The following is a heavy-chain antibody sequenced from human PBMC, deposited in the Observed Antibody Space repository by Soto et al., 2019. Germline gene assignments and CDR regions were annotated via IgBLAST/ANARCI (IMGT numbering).Heavy chain of an antibody. V-gene: IGHV3-66*01. CDR1: GFTVSSNY. CDR2: IYSGGST. J-gene: IGHJ3*02. Sequence: EVQLVESGGGLVQPGGSLRLSCAASGFTVSSNYMSWVRQSPGKWLEWVSVIYSGGSTYYADSVKGRFTISRDNSKNTLYLQMNSLRAEDTAVYYCARDMGRYESRCAFDIWGQGTMVTVSS. D-gene: IGHD3-16*01. CDR3: ARDMGRYESRCAFDI.